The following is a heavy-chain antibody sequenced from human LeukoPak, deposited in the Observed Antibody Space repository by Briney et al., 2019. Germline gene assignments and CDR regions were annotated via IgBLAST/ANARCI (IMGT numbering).Heavy chain of an antibody. CDR3: ASDIAASGSFDY. Sequence: ASVTVSCKASGYTFTDYYIHWVRQAPGQGLVWMGWIDPYSGDTKYAQKIKGRVTMTRDTTISTVYMDLSRLTSDDTAVYFCASDIAASGSFDYWGRGTLVTVSS. V-gene: IGHV1-2*02. D-gene: IGHD6-13*01. J-gene: IGHJ4*02. CDR1: GYTFTDYY. CDR2: IDPYSGDT.